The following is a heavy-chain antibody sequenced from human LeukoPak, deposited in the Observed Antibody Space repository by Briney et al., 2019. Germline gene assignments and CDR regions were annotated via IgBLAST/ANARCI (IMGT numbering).Heavy chain of an antibody. CDR2: IYTSGST. CDR3: ARTSPRRGGFDI. CDR1: GGSISSYY. Sequence: SETLSLTCTVAGGSISSYYWSWIRQPAGKGLELIGRIYTSGSTNYNPSLKSRVTMSVDTSKNQCSLKLSSVTAADTAVYYCARTSPRRGGFDIWGQGTMVTVSS. J-gene: IGHJ3*02. V-gene: IGHV4-4*07. D-gene: IGHD2-15*01.